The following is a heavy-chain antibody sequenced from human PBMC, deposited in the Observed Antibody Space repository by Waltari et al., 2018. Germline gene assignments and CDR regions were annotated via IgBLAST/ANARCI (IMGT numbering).Heavy chain of an antibody. CDR2: INPNSGGT. Sequence: QVQLVQSGAEVKKPGASVKVSCKASGYTFTGYYMHWVRQAPGQGLEWMGWINPNSGGTNYAQKFQGRVTMTRDTSISTAYMALSRLRSDDTAVYYCARDGIWWELVNEDNWFDPWGQGTLVTVSS. J-gene: IGHJ5*02. V-gene: IGHV1-2*02. D-gene: IGHD1-26*01. CDR3: ARDGIWWELVNEDNWFDP. CDR1: GYTFTGYY.